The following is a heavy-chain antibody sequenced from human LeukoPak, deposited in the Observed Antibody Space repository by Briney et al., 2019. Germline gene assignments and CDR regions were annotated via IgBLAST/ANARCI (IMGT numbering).Heavy chain of an antibody. Sequence: GGSLRLSCAASGFTFSNYGMHWVRQAPGKGLEWVTFIRYDGANKYYADSVKGRLTISRDNSKNTLYLQMNSLRAEDTAVYYCAKETHSSGWYYYYYYMDVWGKGTTVTVSS. V-gene: IGHV3-30*02. D-gene: IGHD6-19*01. CDR3: AKETHSSGWYYYYYYMDV. CDR1: GFTFSNYG. J-gene: IGHJ6*03. CDR2: IRYDGANK.